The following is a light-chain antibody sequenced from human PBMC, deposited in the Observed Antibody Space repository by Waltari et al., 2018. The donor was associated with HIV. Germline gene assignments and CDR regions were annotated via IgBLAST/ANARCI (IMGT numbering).Light chain of an antibody. CDR1: SSDVGGYTY. Sequence: QSALPQPASVSGSRGQSITISCTGTSSDVGGYTYVSWYQQHPGKAPNLMIYDVTNRPSGVSNRFSGSKSGNTASLTISGLQAEDEADYYCSSYTSNSRVFGTGTKVTVL. V-gene: IGLV2-14*03. J-gene: IGLJ1*01. CDR2: DVT. CDR3: SSYTSNSRV.